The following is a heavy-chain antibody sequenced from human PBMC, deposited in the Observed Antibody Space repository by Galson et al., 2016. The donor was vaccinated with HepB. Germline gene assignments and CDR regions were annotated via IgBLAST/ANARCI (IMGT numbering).Heavy chain of an antibody. J-gene: IGHJ4*02. V-gene: IGHV3-30*04. D-gene: IGHD1-26*01. CDR2: ISYDGSDK. CDR3: ATRKSYSSGSYWGPFDY. CDR1: GFTFSSFA. Sequence: SLRLSCAASGFTFSSFALHWVRQAPGKGLEWVAVISYDGSDKDYADSVKGRFTISRDNSKNTLFLQMDYLITEDTALYYCATRKSYSSGSYWGPFDYWGQGTLVTVSS.